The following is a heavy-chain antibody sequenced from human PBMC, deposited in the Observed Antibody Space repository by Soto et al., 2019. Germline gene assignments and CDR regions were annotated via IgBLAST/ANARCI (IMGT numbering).Heavy chain of an antibody. CDR2: IFSNDEK. CDR3: ARILDDFWSGYYNNWFDP. D-gene: IGHD3-3*01. CDR1: GFSLSNARMG. Sequence: QVTLKESGPVLVKPTETLTLTCTVSGFSLSNARMGVSWIRQPPGNALEWLSHIFSNDEKSYRTSLNSRLTISKATSKSQLVLTMTNMDPVDTATYYWARILDDFWSGYYNNWFDPWGQGTLVTVSS. J-gene: IGHJ5*02. V-gene: IGHV2-26*01.